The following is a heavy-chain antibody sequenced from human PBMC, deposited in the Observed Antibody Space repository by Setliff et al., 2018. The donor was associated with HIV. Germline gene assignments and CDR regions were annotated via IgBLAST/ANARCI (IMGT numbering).Heavy chain of an antibody. CDR1: NGSFSGYY. D-gene: IGHD5-18*01. Sequence: SETLSLTCAVYNGSFSGYYWTWIRQPPGKGLEWIGEINDSGSTNYSPSLKSRVTISVEASRNKFSLRLSSVTAADTAVYYCAAWGPRYSYAPYFFDSWGQGTLVTVSS. J-gene: IGHJ4*02. CDR3: AAWGPRYSYAPYFFDS. CDR2: INDSGST. V-gene: IGHV4-34*01.